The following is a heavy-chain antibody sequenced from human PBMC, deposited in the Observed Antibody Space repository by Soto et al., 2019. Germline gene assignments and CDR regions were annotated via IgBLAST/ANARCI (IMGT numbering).Heavy chain of an antibody. J-gene: IGHJ5*02. Sequence: SETLSLTCTVSGGSISSYYWSWIRQPPGKGLEWIGYIYYSGSTNYNPSLKSRVTISVDTSKNQFSLKLTSVTAADTAVYYCARALSYYDILTGPHNWFDPWGQGTLVTVSS. CDR1: GGSISSYY. CDR2: IYYSGST. V-gene: IGHV4-59*01. CDR3: ARALSYYDILTGPHNWFDP. D-gene: IGHD3-9*01.